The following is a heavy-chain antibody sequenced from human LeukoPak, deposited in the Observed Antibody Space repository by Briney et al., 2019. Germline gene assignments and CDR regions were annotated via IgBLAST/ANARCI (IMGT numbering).Heavy chain of an antibody. D-gene: IGHD2-15*01. J-gene: IGHJ4*02. CDR3: ARDRCSGGSCHSDY. CDR2: IYYSGST. Sequence: SETLSLTCTVSGGSMSSYYWSWIRQPPGKGLEWIGYIYYSGSTNYKPSLKSRVTISVDTSKNQFSLKLSSVTAADTAVYYCARDRCSGGSCHSDYWGQGTLVTVSS. V-gene: IGHV4-59*01. CDR1: GGSMSSYY.